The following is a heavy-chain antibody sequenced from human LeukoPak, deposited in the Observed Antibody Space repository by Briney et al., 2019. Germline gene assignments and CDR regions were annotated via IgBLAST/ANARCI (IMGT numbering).Heavy chain of an antibody. J-gene: IGHJ6*03. CDR1: GGSFSGYY. CDR2: INHSGST. CDR3: ANMGVRHYYYYMDV. Sequence: PSETLSLTCAVYGGSFSGYYWSWIRQPPGKGLEWIGEINHSGSTSYNPSLKSRVTISVDTSKNQFSLKLSSVTAADTAVYYCANMGVRHYYYYMDVWGKGTTVTISS. D-gene: IGHD3-10*01. V-gene: IGHV4-34*01.